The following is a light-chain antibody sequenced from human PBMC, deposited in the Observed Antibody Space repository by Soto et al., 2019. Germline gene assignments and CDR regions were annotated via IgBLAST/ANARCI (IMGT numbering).Light chain of an antibody. CDR2: GNS. J-gene: IGLJ2*01. CDR1: SSNIGAGYD. Sequence: QSVLTQPPSVSGAPGQRVTISCTGSSSNIGAGYDVHWYQQLPGTAPKLLIYGNSNRPSGVPDRFSGSKSGTSASLAITGLQAEDEADYYCQSYDSSLGGSGVFGGGIKLTVL. V-gene: IGLV1-40*01. CDR3: QSYDSSLGGSGV.